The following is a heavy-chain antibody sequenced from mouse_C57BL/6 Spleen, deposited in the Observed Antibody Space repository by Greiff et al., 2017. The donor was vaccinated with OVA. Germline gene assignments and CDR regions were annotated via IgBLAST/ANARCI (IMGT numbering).Heavy chain of an antibody. CDR1: GYSITSGYY. D-gene: IGHD1-3*01. Sequence: EVKLPESGPAPAKPSQTLSLTCSVTGYSITSGYYWNWIRQFPGNKLEWMGYISYDGSNNYNPSLKNRISITRDTSKNQFFLKLNSVTTEDTATYYCARATRSYAMDYWGQGTSVTVSS. CDR2: ISYDGSN. V-gene: IGHV3-6*01. J-gene: IGHJ4*01. CDR3: ARATRSYAMDY.